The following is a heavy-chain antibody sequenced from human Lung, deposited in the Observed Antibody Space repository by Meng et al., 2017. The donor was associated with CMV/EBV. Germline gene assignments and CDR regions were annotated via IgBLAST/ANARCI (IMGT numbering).Heavy chain of an antibody. V-gene: IGHV3-73*01. D-gene: IGHD6-19*01. CDR3: TRRDEAVAGNDFDY. J-gene: IGHJ4*02. CDR1: GFTFSGSA. Sequence: GESLKISCAASGFTFSGSAMHWVRQASGKGLEWVGRIRSKANSYATAYAASVKGRFTISRDDSKNTAYLEMNSLKTEDTAVYYCTRRDEAVAGNDFDYWGQGTLVTVSS. CDR2: IRSKANSYAT.